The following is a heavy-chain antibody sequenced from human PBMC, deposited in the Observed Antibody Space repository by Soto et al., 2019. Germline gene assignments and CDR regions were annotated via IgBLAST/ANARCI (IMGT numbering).Heavy chain of an antibody. CDR3: ARRYSSSFDY. Sequence: QVQLQESGPGLVKPSETLSLTCTVSGGSISSYYWSWIRQPPGKGLEWIGYIYYSGSTNYNPSLTSRVTISVDTSKTQFPLKLRSVPAAETAVYYCARRYSSSFDYWGQGTLVTVSS. J-gene: IGHJ4*02. V-gene: IGHV4-59*08. CDR2: IYYSGST. D-gene: IGHD6-13*01. CDR1: GGSISSYY.